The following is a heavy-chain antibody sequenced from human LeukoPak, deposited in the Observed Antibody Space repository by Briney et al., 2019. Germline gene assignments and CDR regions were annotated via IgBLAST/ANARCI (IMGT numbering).Heavy chain of an antibody. J-gene: IGHJ4*02. CDR2: ITHSGST. V-gene: IGHV4-34*01. Sequence: SETLSLTCAVYGGSFSGYYWSWIRQPPGKGLEWIGEITHSGSTNYNPSLKSRVTIPVDTSDNQFSLKLSSVTAADTAVYYCARPGSYYGSGTYDVEYWGQGTLVTVSS. CDR3: ARPGSYYGSGTYDVEY. D-gene: IGHD3-10*01. CDR1: GGSFSGYY.